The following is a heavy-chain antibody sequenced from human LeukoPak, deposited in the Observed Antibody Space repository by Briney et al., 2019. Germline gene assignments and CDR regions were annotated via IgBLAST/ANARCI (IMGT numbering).Heavy chain of an antibody. Sequence: PSETLSLTCSVSGGSISSYYWSWIRQPPGKALKGRGYIYYSGSTNYNPSRKSRVTLSVDTSENHFALKLSCVAAADTAVYYCARGEYCSSTGCYTISIAAAGAFDYWGQGTLVTVSS. J-gene: IGHJ4*02. D-gene: IGHD2-2*02. CDR2: IYYSGST. CDR3: ARGEYCSSTGCYTISIAAAGAFDY. CDR1: GGSISSYY. V-gene: IGHV4-59*12.